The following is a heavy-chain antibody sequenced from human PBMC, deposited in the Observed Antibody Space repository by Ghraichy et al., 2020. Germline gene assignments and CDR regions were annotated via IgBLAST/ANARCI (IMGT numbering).Heavy chain of an antibody. CDR3: ARDSLTTVTAYDY. J-gene: IGHJ4*02. Sequence: LSLTCAASGFTFSSYSMNWVRQAPGKGLEWVSSISSSSSYIYYADSVKGRFTISRDNAKNSLYLQMNSLRAEDTAVYYCARDSLTTVTAYDYWGQGTLVTVSS. D-gene: IGHD4-17*01. CDR1: GFTFSSYS. CDR2: ISSSSSYI. V-gene: IGHV3-21*01.